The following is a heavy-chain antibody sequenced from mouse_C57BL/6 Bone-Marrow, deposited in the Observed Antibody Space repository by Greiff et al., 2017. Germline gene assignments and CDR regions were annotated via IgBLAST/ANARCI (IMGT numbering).Heavy chain of an antibody. CDR3: ARLGGYDYDGDVY. J-gene: IGHJ4*01. CDR2: INPGSGGT. V-gene: IGHV1-54*01. CDR1: GYAFTNYL. Sequence: QVQLQQSGAELVRPGTSVKVSCKASGYAFTNYLIEWVKQRPGQGLEWIGVINPGSGGTNYNEKFKGKATLTADKSSSTAYMQLSSLTSEDSAVYFCARLGGYDYDGDVYWGQGTSVTVSS. D-gene: IGHD2-4*01.